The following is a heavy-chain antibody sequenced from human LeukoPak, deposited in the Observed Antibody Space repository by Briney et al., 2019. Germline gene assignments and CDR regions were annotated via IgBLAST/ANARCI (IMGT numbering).Heavy chain of an antibody. CDR1: GYTFTSYG. D-gene: IGHD6-19*01. CDR2: ISAYNGNT. Sequence: ASVKVSCKASGYTFTSYGISWVRQAPGQGLEWMGWISAYNGNTNYAQNLQGRVTMTTDTPTSTAYMELTSLRSDDTAVYYCARERSGRWGDFDYWGQGTLVTVSS. J-gene: IGHJ4*02. V-gene: IGHV1-18*01. CDR3: ARERSGRWGDFDY.